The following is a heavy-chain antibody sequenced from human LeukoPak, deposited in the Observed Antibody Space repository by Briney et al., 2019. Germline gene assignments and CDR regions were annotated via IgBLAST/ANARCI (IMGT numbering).Heavy chain of an antibody. V-gene: IGHV1-2*02. J-gene: IGHJ4*02. CDR3: ARGGKSQWDPFDY. CDR1: GYTLTAYY. CDR2: INPDSGDT. Sequence: GASVKVSCKASGYTLTAYYMHWVRQAPGNGLEWMGWINPDSGDTNYVQKFQGRVTMTRDTSITTAYMELSRLTSDDTAVYFCARGGKSQWDPFDYWGQGTLVTVSS. D-gene: IGHD1-26*01.